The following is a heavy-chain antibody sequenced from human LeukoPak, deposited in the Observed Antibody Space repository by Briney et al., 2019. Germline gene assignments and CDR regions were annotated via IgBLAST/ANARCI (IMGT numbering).Heavy chain of an antibody. V-gene: IGHV3-74*01. CDR3: SMDLSGAHDY. CDR1: GFTFSSYW. CDR2: VNTDGRTT. D-gene: IGHD2-2*03. J-gene: IGHJ4*02. Sequence: GGSLRLSCAASGFTFSSYWMHWVRQAPGKGLVWVSRVNTDGRTTNHADSVRGRFTISRDNAENTLYLQMNSLRVEDTAVYYCSMDLSGAHDYWGQGTLVTVSS.